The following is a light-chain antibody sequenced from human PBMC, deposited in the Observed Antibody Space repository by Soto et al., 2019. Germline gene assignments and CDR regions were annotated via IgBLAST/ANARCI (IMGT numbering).Light chain of an antibody. V-gene: IGKV3-20*01. CDR3: QQYRTSPPTWT. CDR2: SSS. Sequence: ELVLTQSPGTLSLSPGARATLSCRARQSVSSTYLAWYQQRPGQAPRLLIYSSSSRASGIPDRFSGSGSGTDFTLTISRLEPEDFAVYYCQQYRTSPPTWTFGQGTKVDIK. CDR1: QSVSSTY. J-gene: IGKJ1*01.